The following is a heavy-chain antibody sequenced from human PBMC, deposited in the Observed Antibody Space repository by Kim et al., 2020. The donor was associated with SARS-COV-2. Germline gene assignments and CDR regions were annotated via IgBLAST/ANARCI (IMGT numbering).Heavy chain of an antibody. D-gene: IGHD1-1*01. J-gene: IGHJ4*01. CDR1: DFIFRRYA. V-gene: IGHV3-30*09. CDR3: ARQVAPGGTLLGIDY. CDR2: ISYDGHTK. Sequence: GGSLRLSCAASDFIFRRYAMHWVRQAPGKGLEWVSIISYDGHTKYYADSVKGRFAISRDNSKNTLHLQMNSLRAEDTAVYFCARQVAPGGTLLGIDYWG.